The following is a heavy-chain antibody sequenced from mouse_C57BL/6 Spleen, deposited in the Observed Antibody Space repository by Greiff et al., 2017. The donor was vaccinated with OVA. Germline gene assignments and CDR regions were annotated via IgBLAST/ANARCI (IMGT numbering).Heavy chain of an antibody. CDR2: IYPRDGST. CDR3: ARLITTVVATDYFDY. D-gene: IGHD1-1*01. J-gene: IGHJ2*01. V-gene: IGHV1-78*01. Sequence: VKLMESDAELVKPGASVKISCKVSGYTFTDHTIHWMKQRPEQGLEWIGYIYPRDGSTKYNEKFKGKATLTADKSSSTAYMQLNSLTSEDSAVYFCARLITTVVATDYFDYWGQGTTLTVSS. CDR1: GYTFTDHT.